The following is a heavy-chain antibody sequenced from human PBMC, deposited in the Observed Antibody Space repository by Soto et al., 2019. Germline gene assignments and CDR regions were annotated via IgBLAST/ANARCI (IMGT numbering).Heavy chain of an antibody. Sequence: ASVKVSCKASGYPFTGYYMHWVRQAPGQGLEWMGWINPNSGGTNYAQKFQGRVTMTRDTSISTAYMELSRLRSDDTAVYYCARAVGKIFETTVVTRFDYWGQGTLVTVSS. J-gene: IGHJ4*02. V-gene: IGHV1-2*02. D-gene: IGHD4-17*01. CDR1: GYPFTGYY. CDR2: INPNSGGT. CDR3: ARAVGKIFETTVVTRFDY.